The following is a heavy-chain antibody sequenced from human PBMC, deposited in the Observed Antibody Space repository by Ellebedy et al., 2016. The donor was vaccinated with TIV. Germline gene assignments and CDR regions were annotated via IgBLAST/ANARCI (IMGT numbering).Heavy chain of an antibody. Sequence: MPSETLSLTCAVYGGSFSGYFWNWIRQFPGKGLEWIGEINHSGSTNYNPSLKSRVTISVDTSKNQFSLRLNSVTAADTALYYCARRGVGATYFDSWGQGTLVTVSS. V-gene: IGHV4-34*01. D-gene: IGHD1-26*01. CDR1: GGSFSGYF. CDR2: INHSGST. CDR3: ARRGVGATYFDS. J-gene: IGHJ4*02.